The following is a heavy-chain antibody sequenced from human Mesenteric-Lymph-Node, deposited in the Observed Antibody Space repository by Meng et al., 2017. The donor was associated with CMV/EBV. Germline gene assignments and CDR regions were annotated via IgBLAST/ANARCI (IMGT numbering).Heavy chain of an antibody. J-gene: IGHJ4*02. CDR1: GYTFIDYY. CDR3: AGDWGVHSTGRYPFDF. Sequence: ASVKVSCKTSGYTFIDYYIHWVRHAPGEGLEWMAWINPKTGGTHSAQKFQGRVTMTRDTSISTASMELTRLNSDDSAVYYCAGDWGVHSTGRYPFDFWGQGTLVTVSS. V-gene: IGHV1-2*02. D-gene: IGHD6-19*01. CDR2: INPKTGGT.